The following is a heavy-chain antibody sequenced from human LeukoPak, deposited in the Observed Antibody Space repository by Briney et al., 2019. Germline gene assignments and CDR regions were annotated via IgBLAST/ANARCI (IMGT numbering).Heavy chain of an antibody. CDR3: AREATVVGATII. CDR1: GGSINSYF. D-gene: IGHD1-26*01. V-gene: IGHV4-59*12. CDR2: ISYSGST. Sequence: SETLSLTCTVSGGSINSYFWSWIRQPPGKGLEWIGYISYSGSTNYNPSLKSRVSMSVDTSKNQFSLKLSSVTAADTAVYYCAREATVVGATIIWGQGALVTVSS. J-gene: IGHJ4*02.